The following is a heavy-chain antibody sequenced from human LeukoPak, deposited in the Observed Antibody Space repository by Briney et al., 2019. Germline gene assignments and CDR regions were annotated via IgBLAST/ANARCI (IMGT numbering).Heavy chain of an antibody. V-gene: IGHV1-69*04. Sequence: SVKVSCKASGGTFSSYAISWVRQAPGQGLEWMGRIIPILGIANYTQKFQGRVTITADKSTSTAYMELINLRSDDTAVYYCVSDRSDGGYAESNGYPTFDLWGRGTLVTVSS. J-gene: IGHJ2*01. CDR3: VSDRSDGGYAESNGYPTFDL. D-gene: IGHD5-24*01. CDR2: IIPILGIA. CDR1: GGTFSSYA.